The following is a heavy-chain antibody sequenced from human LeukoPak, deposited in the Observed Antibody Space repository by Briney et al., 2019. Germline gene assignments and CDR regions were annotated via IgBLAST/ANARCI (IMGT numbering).Heavy chain of an antibody. V-gene: IGHV3-11*03. CDR2: VSSSSSYT. Sequence: GGSLRLSCVVSGILFSDFYMNWIRQAPGKGLEWISYVSSSSSYTDYAESVKGRFSISRDNAKSALYLEMSDLRVEDTAVYYCATDSSTWYFDYWGQGTQVTVSS. D-gene: IGHD6-13*01. CDR1: GILFSDFY. CDR3: ATDSSTWYFDY. J-gene: IGHJ4*02.